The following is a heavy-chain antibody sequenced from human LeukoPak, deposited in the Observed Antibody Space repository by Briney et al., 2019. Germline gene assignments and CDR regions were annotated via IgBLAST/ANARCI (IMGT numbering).Heavy chain of an antibody. J-gene: IGHJ3*02. Sequence: PGGSLRLSCAASGFTFSSYGMHWVRQAPGKGLEWVSSITSSSSYIYYADSVKGRFTISRDNAKNSLYLQMNSLRAEDTAVYYCAKDQDCSSTSCYNAFDIWGQGTMVTVSS. V-gene: IGHV3-21*01. CDR1: GFTFSSYG. CDR3: AKDQDCSSTSCYNAFDI. CDR2: ITSSSSYI. D-gene: IGHD2-2*02.